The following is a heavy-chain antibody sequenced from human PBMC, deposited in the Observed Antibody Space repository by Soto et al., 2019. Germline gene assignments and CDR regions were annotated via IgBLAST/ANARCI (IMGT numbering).Heavy chain of an antibody. Sequence: QLRLRESGPGLVKPSETLSLTCTVSGGSISTSGYYWGWIRQPPGGGLERIGSIAYTGTTQYNSSIKSRVTVLIDTSNNQFSLRLRSMTAADTALYFCARLTPLDDFFYSYYGMDVWGQGTTVTVSS. CDR1: GGSISTSGYY. D-gene: IGHD3-3*01. V-gene: IGHV4-39*01. J-gene: IGHJ6*02. CDR2: IAYTGTT. CDR3: ARLTPLDDFFYSYYGMDV.